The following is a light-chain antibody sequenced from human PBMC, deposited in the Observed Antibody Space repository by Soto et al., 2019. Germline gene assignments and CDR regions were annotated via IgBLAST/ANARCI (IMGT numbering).Light chain of an antibody. V-gene: IGKV3-20*01. CDR2: GAF. Sequence: RCTLSCRASQSLSSSYFAWYQHKPGQGPRLLIYGAFTRATGIPDRFSGSGSGTDFTPTYSRRLPEEYAGYYGLPHYTVITSADGTRLEIK. CDR3: LPHYTVIT. CDR1: QSLSSSY. J-gene: IGKJ5*01.